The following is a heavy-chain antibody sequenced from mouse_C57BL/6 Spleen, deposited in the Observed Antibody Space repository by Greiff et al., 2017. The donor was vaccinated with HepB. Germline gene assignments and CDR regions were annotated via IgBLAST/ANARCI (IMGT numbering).Heavy chain of an antibody. V-gene: IGHV1-81*01. J-gene: IGHJ2*01. Sequence: VKLQESGAELARPGASVKLSCKASGYTFTSYGISWVKQRTGQGLEWIGEIYPRSGNTYYNEKFKGKATLTADKSSSTAYMELRSLTSEDSAVYFCAREKDYGSSYDFDYWGQGTTLTVSS. CDR3: AREKDYGSSYDFDY. CDR2: IYPRSGNT. D-gene: IGHD1-1*01. CDR1: GYTFTSYG.